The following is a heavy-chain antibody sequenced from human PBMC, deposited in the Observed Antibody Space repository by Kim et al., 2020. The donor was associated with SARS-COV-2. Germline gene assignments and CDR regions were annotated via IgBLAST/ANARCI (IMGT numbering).Heavy chain of an antibody. CDR1: GFTFSDYY. Sequence: GGSLRLSCAASGFTFSDYYMSWIRQAPGKGLEWASYISSSGSTIYYADSVKGRFTISRDNAKNSLYLQMNSLRAEDTAVYYCARDWSGFGELQTTSYWYFDLWGRGTLVTVSS. V-gene: IGHV3-11*04. CDR3: ARDWSGFGELQTTSYWYFDL. J-gene: IGHJ2*01. D-gene: IGHD3-10*01. CDR2: ISSSGSTI.